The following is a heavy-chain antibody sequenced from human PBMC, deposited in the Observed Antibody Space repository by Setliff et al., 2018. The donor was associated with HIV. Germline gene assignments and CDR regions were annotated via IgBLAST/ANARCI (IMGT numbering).Heavy chain of an antibody. CDR3: ARGVVDYDIWSGSGDYYYMDV. D-gene: IGHD3-3*01. V-gene: IGHV3-48*03. Sequence: GGSLRLSCAASGFTFSNYEMNWVRQAPGKGLEWVAYITSSGSTIYYADSVKGRFTISRDNAKNSLYLQMNSLRAEDTAVYYCARGVVDYDIWSGSGDYYYMDVWGKGTTVTVSS. CDR2: ITSSGSTI. J-gene: IGHJ6*03. CDR1: GFTFSNYE.